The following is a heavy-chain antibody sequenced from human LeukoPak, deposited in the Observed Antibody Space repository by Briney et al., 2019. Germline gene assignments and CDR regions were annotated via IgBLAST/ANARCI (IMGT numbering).Heavy chain of an antibody. J-gene: IGHJ4*02. Sequence: SETLSLTCAVYGGSFSGCYWSWIRQPPGKGLEWIGEINHSGSTNYNPSLKSRVTISVDTSKNQLSLKLSSVTAADTAVFYCARLAVAGYYYFDYWGQGTLVTVSS. V-gene: IGHV4-34*01. CDR3: ARLAVAGYYYFDY. D-gene: IGHD6-19*01. CDR2: INHSGST. CDR1: GGSFSGCY.